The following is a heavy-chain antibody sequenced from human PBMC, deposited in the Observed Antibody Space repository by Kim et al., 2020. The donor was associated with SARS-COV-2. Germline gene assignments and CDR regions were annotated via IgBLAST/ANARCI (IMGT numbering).Heavy chain of an antibody. Sequence: ASVKVSCKASGYTFTSYYMHWVRQAPGQGLEWMGIINPSGGSTSYAQKFQGRVTMTRDTSTSTVYMELSSLRSEDTAVYYCARDKGMVRGVEGYGMDVWGQGTTVTVSS. D-gene: IGHD3-10*01. CDR1: GYTFTSYY. CDR2: INPSGGST. CDR3: ARDKGMVRGVEGYGMDV. V-gene: IGHV1-46*01. J-gene: IGHJ6*02.